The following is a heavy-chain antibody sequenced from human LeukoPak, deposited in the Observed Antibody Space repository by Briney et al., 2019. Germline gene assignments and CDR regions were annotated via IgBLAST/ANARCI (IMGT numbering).Heavy chain of an antibody. CDR3: ARSSGRRMGAFGI. Sequence: ETLSLTCAVYGGSFSGYYWSWFRQPPGKGLEWIGVINHSGSTNYNPSLKSRVTISVDTSKNQFSLKLSSVTAADTAVYYCARSSGRRMGAFGIWGQGTMVTVSS. D-gene: IGHD6-6*01. V-gene: IGHV4-34*01. CDR2: INHSGST. CDR1: GGSFSGYY. J-gene: IGHJ3*02.